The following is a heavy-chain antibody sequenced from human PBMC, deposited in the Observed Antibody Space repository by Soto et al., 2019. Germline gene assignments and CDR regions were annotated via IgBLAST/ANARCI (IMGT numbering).Heavy chain of an antibody. Sequence: GGSLRLSCAASGFTFSSYAMSWVRQAPGKGLEWVSAISGSGGSTYYADSVKGRFTISGDNSKNTLYLQMNSLRAEDTAVYYCAKSGKNYCGGDCYAFDYWGQGTLVTVSS. CDR3: AKSGKNYCGGDCYAFDY. CDR2: ISGSGGST. V-gene: IGHV3-23*01. CDR1: GFTFSSYA. D-gene: IGHD2-21*01. J-gene: IGHJ4*02.